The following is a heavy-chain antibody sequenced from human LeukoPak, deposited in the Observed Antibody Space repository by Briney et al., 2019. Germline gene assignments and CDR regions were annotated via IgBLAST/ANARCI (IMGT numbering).Heavy chain of an antibody. CDR3: ARVQDTSGYYLWYFDL. CDR1: GYTITGYY. CDR2: INPKSGDT. Sequence: ASVKVSCKAPGYTITGYYIQWVRQAPGQGLEWMGWINPKSGDTKYPQKFQARVTMTRDTSISTAYMELSRLRSDDTAVYYCARVQDTSGYYLWYFDLWGRGTLVTVSS. D-gene: IGHD3-22*01. V-gene: IGHV1-2*02. J-gene: IGHJ2*01.